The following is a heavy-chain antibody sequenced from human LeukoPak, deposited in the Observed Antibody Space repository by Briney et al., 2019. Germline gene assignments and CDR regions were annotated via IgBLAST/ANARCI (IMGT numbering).Heavy chain of an antibody. Sequence: GGSLRLSCAASGFTFSSYSMNWVRQAPGKGLEWVSYISSSSSTIYYADSVKGRFTISRDNAKNSLYLQMNSLRAEDTAVYYCASRYYDILTGSLHFDYWGQGTLVTVSS. D-gene: IGHD3-9*01. J-gene: IGHJ4*02. CDR1: GFTFSSYS. CDR2: ISSSSSTI. V-gene: IGHV3-48*04. CDR3: ASRYYDILTGSLHFDY.